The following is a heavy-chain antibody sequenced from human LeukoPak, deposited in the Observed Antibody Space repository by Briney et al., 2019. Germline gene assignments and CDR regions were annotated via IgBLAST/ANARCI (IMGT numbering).Heavy chain of an antibody. CDR1: GFTFDDYG. J-gene: IGHJ4*02. V-gene: IGHV3-20*01. D-gene: IGHD3-10*01. Sequence: GGSLRLSCAASGFTFDDYGMSWVRQAPGKGLEWVSGINWNGGSTGYADSVKGRFTISRDNAKNSLYLQMNSLRAEDTASYHCARDRGTYYGSGSYSPLDYWGQGTLVTVSS. CDR3: ARDRGTYYGSGSYSPLDY. CDR2: INWNGGST.